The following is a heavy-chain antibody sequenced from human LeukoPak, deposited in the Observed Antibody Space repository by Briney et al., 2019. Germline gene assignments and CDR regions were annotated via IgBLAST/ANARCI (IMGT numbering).Heavy chain of an antibody. D-gene: IGHD5-18*01. CDR2: ISAYNGNT. V-gene: IGHV1-18*04. CDR1: GYTFTGYY. Sequence: GASVKVSCKASGYTFTGYYMHWVRQAPGQGLEWMGWISAYNGNTNYAQKLQGRVTMTTDTSTSTAYMELRSLRSDDTAVYYCARGMGPRSTRNTAFDYWGQGTLVTVSS. J-gene: IGHJ4*02. CDR3: ARGMGPRSTRNTAFDY.